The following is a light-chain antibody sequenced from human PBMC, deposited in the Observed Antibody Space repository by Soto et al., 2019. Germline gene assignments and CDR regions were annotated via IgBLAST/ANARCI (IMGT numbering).Light chain of an antibody. Sequence: DIQMTQSPSSLSASVGDRVTITCRASQDINIYLNWYQQRPGKAPNLLIYTASSLQSGVPSRFSGSGSGTDFSLTITSLQPEDFTTYFCQQSHSTPLTFGGGTKVEIK. V-gene: IGKV1-39*01. CDR3: QQSHSTPLT. CDR1: QDINIY. CDR2: TAS. J-gene: IGKJ4*01.